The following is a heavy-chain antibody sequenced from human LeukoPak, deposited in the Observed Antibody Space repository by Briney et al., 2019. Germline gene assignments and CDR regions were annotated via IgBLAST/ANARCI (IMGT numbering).Heavy chain of an antibody. CDR2: IIPIFGTT. V-gene: IGHV1-69*06. J-gene: IGHJ6*03. D-gene: IGHD6-13*01. CDR3: ARVVGLTGYSSSWYSGYYYYMDV. CDR1: GYTFNNYY. Sequence: SVKVSCKASGYTFNNYYMHWVRQAPGQGLEWMGGIIPIFGTTNYAQKFQDRVTITADKSTSTAYMELSSLRSEDTAVYYCARVVGLTGYSSSWYSGYYYYMDVWGKGTTVTVSS.